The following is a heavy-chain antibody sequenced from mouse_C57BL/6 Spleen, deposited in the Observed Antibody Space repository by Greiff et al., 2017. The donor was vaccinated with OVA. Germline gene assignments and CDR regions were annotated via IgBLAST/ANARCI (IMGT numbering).Heavy chain of an antibody. CDR3: ARRDYAGGYYAMDY. J-gene: IGHJ4*01. Sequence: EVKLVESGGDLVKPGGSLKLSCAASGFTFSSYGMSWVRQTPDKRLEWVATISSGGSYTYYPDSVKGRFTISRDNAKNTLYLQMSSLKSEDTAMYYCARRDYAGGYYAMDYWGQGTSVTVSS. D-gene: IGHD2-4*01. V-gene: IGHV5-6*02. CDR1: GFTFSSYG. CDR2: ISSGGSYT.